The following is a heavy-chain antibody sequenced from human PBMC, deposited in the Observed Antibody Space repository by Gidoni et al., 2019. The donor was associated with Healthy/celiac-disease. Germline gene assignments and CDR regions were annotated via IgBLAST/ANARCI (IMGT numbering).Heavy chain of an antibody. D-gene: IGHD6-19*01. CDR1: GFTFSSYA. CDR3: ARKGVAGTFPFDY. V-gene: IGHV3-30-3*01. CDR2: LSYDGSNK. Sequence: QVQLVESGGGVVQPGRSLRLSCAASGFTFSSYAMHWVRQAPGKGLEWVAVLSYDGSNKYYADAGKGRFTISRDNSKNTLYLQMNSLRAEDTAVYYCARKGVAGTFPFDYWGQGTLVTVSS. J-gene: IGHJ4*02.